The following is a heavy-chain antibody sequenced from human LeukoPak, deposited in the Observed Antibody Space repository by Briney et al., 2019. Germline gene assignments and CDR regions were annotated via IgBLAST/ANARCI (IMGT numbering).Heavy chain of an antibody. CDR3: ARVRRSSGWFGDY. J-gene: IGHJ4*02. CDR2: IYPGDSDT. D-gene: IGHD6-19*01. V-gene: IGHV5-51*04. CDR1: GYSFTSYW. Sequence: GESLKISCKGSGYSFTSYWIGWVRQMPGKGLEWMGIIYPGDSDTRYSSSFQGQVTISADKPVSTAYLQWSSLKASDTAIYYCARVRRSSGWFGDYWGQGTLVTVSS.